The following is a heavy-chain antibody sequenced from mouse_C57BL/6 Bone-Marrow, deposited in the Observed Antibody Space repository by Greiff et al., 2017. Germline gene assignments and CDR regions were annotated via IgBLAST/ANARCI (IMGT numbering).Heavy chain of an antibody. CDR1: GFSLSTSGMS. V-gene: IGHV8-8*01. D-gene: IGHD2-1*01. J-gene: IGHJ4*01. CDR3: ARIFLLTPMDY. CDR2: IWWNDDK. Sequence: QVTLKVSGPGILQPSQTLSLTCSFSGFSLSTSGMSVGWIRQPSGMGLEWLAHIWWNDDKYYNPALKSRLTIFKDTSNNQVFLKIASVVTANTATYYCARIFLLTPMDYWGQGTSVTVSS.